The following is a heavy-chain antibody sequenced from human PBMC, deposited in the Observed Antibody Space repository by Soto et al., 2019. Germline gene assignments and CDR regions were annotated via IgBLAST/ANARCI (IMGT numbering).Heavy chain of an antibody. CDR3: ARGGLGYCSGGSCSGTFDP. D-gene: IGHD2-15*01. CDR1: GGTFSSYA. J-gene: IGHJ5*02. CDR2: IIPIFGTA. V-gene: IGHV1-69*06. Sequence: QVQLVQYWAEVKKPGSSVKVSCKASGGTFSSYAISWVRQAPGQGLEWLGGIIPIFGTANYAQKFQGRVTITADKSTSTAYMELSSLRSEYTAVYYCARGGLGYCSGGSCSGTFDPSGQGTLVTVSS.